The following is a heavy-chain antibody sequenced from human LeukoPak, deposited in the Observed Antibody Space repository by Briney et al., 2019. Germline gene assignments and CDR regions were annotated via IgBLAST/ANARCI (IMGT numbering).Heavy chain of an antibody. CDR1: GYTFTGYY. V-gene: IGHV1-2*06. CDR3: ARDGYDFWSGYNYYYYGMDV. CDR2: INPNGGGT. J-gene: IGHJ6*02. Sequence: ASVKVSCKASGYTFTGYYMHWVRQAPGQGLEWMGRINPNGGGTNYAQKFQGRVTMTRDTSISTAYMELSRLRSDDTAAYYCARDGYDFWSGYNYYYYGMDVWGQGTTVTVSS. D-gene: IGHD3-3*01.